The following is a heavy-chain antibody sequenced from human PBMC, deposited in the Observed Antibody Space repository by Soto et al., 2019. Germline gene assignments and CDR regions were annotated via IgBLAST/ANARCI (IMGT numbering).Heavy chain of an antibody. J-gene: IGHJ6*03. D-gene: IGHD3-10*01. CDR3: TIEPKYYYGSGSMDV. Sequence: GGSLRLSCAASGFTFSNAWMSWVRQAPGKGLEWVGRIKSKTDGGTTDYAAPVKGRFTISRDDSKNTLYLQMNSLKTEDTAVYYCTIEPKYYYGSGSMDVWGKGTTVTVSS. CDR2: IKSKTDGGTT. CDR1: GFTFSNAW. V-gene: IGHV3-15*01.